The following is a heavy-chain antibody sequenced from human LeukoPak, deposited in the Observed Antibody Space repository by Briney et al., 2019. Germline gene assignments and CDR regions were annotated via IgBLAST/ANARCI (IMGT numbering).Heavy chain of an antibody. D-gene: IGHD2-15*01. CDR2: INHSGST. V-gene: IGHV4-34*01. CDR1: GGSFSGYY. Sequence: SETLSLTCAVYGGSFSGYYWSWIRQPPGKGLEWIGEINHSGSTNYNPSLKSRVTISVDTSKNQFSLKLSSVTAADTAVYYCARRYRNIVVVVAATKGAFDIWGQGIMVTVSS. CDR3: ARRYRNIVVVVAATKGAFDI. J-gene: IGHJ3*02.